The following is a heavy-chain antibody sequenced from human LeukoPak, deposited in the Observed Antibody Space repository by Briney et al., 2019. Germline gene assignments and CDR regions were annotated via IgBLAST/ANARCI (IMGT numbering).Heavy chain of an antibody. D-gene: IGHD6-19*01. CDR1: GGSISSSNW. CDR2: IYHSGST. Sequence: KPSETLSLTCAVSGGSISSSNWWSWVRQPPGKGLEWIGEIYHSGSTNYNPSLKSRVTISVDTSKNQFSLKLSSVTAADTAVYYCARPLAVAGTDYWGQGTLVTVSS. J-gene: IGHJ4*02. CDR3: ARPLAVAGTDY. V-gene: IGHV4-4*02.